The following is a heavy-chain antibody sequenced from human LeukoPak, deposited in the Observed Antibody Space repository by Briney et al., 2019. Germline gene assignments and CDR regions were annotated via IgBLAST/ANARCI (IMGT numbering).Heavy chain of an antibody. CDR3: ARVASGGPWNYYYYMEV. J-gene: IGHJ6*03. CDR2: INPNSGGT. Sequence: GASVKVSCKASGYTFTGYYMHWVRQAPGQGLEWMGWINPNSGGTNYAQKFQGRVTMTRDTSISTAYMELSRLRSDDTAVYYCARVASGGPWNYYYYMEVWGKGTTVTVSS. V-gene: IGHV1-2*02. CDR1: GYTFTGYY. D-gene: IGHD2-15*01.